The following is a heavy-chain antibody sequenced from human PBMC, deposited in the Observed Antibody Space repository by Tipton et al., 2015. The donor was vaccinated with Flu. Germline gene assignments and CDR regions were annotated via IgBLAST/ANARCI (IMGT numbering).Heavy chain of an antibody. D-gene: IGHD1-26*01. Sequence: LRLSCSVSGGSINSDMYHWGWVRQPPGKGLEWIGTFYSSGSTHYKPSLKSRLTISGDPSKNQISLKLTSVTAADTAVYFCARHYREWELGGGWFDPWGQGTLVTVSS. V-gene: IGHV4-39*07. CDR2: FYSSGST. CDR1: GGSINSDMYH. J-gene: IGHJ5*02. CDR3: ARHYREWELGGGWFDP.